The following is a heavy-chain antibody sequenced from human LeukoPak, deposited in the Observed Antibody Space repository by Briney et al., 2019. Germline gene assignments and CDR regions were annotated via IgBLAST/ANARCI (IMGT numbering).Heavy chain of an antibody. D-gene: IGHD5-18*01. J-gene: IGHJ4*02. CDR1: GGSISIYY. CDR2: IYYSGST. CDR3: ARELGTAPWRRVDY. V-gene: IGHV4-59*01. Sequence: SETLSLTCTVSGGSISIYYWSWIRQPPGKGLEWIGYIYYSGSTNYNPSLKSRVTISIDTSKNHFSLKLSSVTAADTAVYYCARELGTAPWRRVDYWGQGTLVTVSS.